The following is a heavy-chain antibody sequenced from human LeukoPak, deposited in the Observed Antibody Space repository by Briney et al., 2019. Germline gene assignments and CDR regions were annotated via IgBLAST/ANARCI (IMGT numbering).Heavy chain of an antibody. CDR1: GFTFSSYD. J-gene: IGHJ6*02. Sequence: GGSLRLSCAASGFTFSSYDMYWVRQAPGEGPEWVAVIWYDESNKYYADSVKGRFTIFRDNSKNTLYLQMNSLRAEDTAVYYCARGPGNTLYYGMDVWGQGTTVTVSS. CDR3: ARGPGNTLYYGMDV. D-gene: IGHD3-10*01. CDR2: IWYDESNK. V-gene: IGHV3-33*01.